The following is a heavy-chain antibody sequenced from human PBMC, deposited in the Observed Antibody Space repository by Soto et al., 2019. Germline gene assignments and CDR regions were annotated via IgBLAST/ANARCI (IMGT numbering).Heavy chain of an antibody. Sequence: GGSLRISCAASGFTFSRFELHWVRQAPGKGLEWISYISNSGSTAYYASSVEGRFTISRDNANNSVYLQMDSLRAEDTALYYCTRAAWFPYLSFYWGQGALVTVSS. V-gene: IGHV3-48*03. D-gene: IGHD3-10*01. CDR3: TRAAWFPYLSFY. J-gene: IGHJ4*02. CDR1: GFTFSRFE. CDR2: ISNSGSTA.